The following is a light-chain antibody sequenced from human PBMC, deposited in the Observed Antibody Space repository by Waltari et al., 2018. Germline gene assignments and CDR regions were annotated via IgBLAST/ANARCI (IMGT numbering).Light chain of an antibody. J-gene: IGKJ1*01. V-gene: IGKV1-9*01. CDR3: QQLNRYQWT. CDR1: RGINKY. CDR2: AAS. Sequence: CGASRGINKYWTWCQQKPGEAPKLLIYAASTLQSGGPSRFSGRGCGTDFTLTISSRQPEDFATYYCQQLNRYQWTFGQGTKVEIK.